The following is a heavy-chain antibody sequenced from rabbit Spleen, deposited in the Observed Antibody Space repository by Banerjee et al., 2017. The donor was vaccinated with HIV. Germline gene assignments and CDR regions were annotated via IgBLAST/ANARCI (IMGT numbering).Heavy chain of an antibody. CDR1: GFSFSSRDY. Sequence: QSLEEFGGGLVQPEGSLTLTCTASGFSFSSRDYMCCNRQATGKGLECIGCIGCGATGNTYYASWAKVRFTLSHTPSATLPLQMPSPTAADTASYFCAIATMTMVISGLWGQGTLVTVS. CDR2: IGCGATGNT. CDR3: AIATMTMVISGL. J-gene: IGHJ6*01. V-gene: IGHV1S40*01. D-gene: IGHD2-1*01.